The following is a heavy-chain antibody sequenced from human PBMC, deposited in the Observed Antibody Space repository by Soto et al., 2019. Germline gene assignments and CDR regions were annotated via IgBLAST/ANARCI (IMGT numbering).Heavy chain of an antibody. CDR2: IDPSDPYT. D-gene: IGHD2-2*01. Sequence: GESLKISCKGSGYSFTSYWISWVRQMPWKGLEWMGRIDPSDPYTNYSPSFQGHVTISADKSISTAYLQWSSLKASDTAMYYCASPIVVVPAAGNGNYYGMDVWGQGTTVTVSS. V-gene: IGHV5-10-1*01. CDR1: GYSFTSYW. CDR3: ASPIVVVPAAGNGNYYGMDV. J-gene: IGHJ6*02.